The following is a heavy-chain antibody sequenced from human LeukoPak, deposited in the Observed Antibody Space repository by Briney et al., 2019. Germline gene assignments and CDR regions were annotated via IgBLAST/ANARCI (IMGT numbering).Heavy chain of an antibody. CDR1: GFIVSANF. CDR2: MYSVGTT. D-gene: IGHD1-26*01. V-gene: IGHV3-66*01. CDR3: ARDLSAYSYGFGGDC. Sequence: QAGGSLRLSCEASGFIVSANFMNWVRQAPGEGLEWVSVMYSVGTTYYADSVKGRFTVSRDPSKNTLYLQMDSLRVEDTAVYYCARDLSAYSYGFGGDCWGQGTRVIVSS. J-gene: IGHJ4*02.